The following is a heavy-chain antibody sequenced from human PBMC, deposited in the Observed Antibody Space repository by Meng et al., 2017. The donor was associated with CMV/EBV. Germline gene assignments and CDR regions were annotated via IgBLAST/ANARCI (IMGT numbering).Heavy chain of an antibody. CDR3: ARDLTNCSSTSCANWFDP. CDR2: IYTSGST. V-gene: IGHV4-4*07. J-gene: IGHJ5*02. Sequence: QVHVQESGPGLVKPSETLSLTCTVSGGSISSYYWSWIRQPAGKGLEWIGRIYTSGSTNYNPSLKSRVTMSVDTSKNQFSLKLSSVTAADTAVYYCARDLTNCSSTSCANWFDPWGQGTLVTVSS. D-gene: IGHD2-2*01. CDR1: GGSISSYY.